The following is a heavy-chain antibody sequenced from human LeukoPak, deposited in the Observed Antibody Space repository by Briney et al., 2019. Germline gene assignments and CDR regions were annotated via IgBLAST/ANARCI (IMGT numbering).Heavy chain of an antibody. V-gene: IGHV4-61*02. Sequence: TSETLSLTCTVSGGSIRSGSYYWSWIRQPAGKGLEWIGRIYTSGSTNYNPSLKSRVTISVDTSKNQFSLKLSSVTAADTAVYYCARDLYYYYYMDVWGKGTTVTVSS. CDR2: IYTSGST. J-gene: IGHJ6*03. CDR3: ARDLYYYYYMDV. CDR1: GGSIRSGSYY.